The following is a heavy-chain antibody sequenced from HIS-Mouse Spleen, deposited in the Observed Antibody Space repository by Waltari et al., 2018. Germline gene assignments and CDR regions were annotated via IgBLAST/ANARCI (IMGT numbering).Heavy chain of an antibody. CDR2: IYYSGST. D-gene: IGHD6-13*01. CDR3: AREIPYSSSWYDWYFDL. J-gene: IGHJ2*01. Sequence: QLQLQESGPGLVKPSETLSLTCTVSGGSISSSSYYWGWIRQPPGKGLEWIGSIYYSGSTYENPSLKGRVTISVDTSKNQFSLKLSSVTAADTAVYYCAREIPYSSSWYDWYFDLWGRGTLVTVSS. V-gene: IGHV4-39*07. CDR1: GGSISSSSYY.